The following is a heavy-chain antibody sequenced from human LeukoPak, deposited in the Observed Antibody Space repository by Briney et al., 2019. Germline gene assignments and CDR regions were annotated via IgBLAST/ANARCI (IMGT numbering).Heavy chain of an antibody. D-gene: IGHD2-2*01. J-gene: IGHJ3*02. V-gene: IGHV4-39*07. CDR3: ARDQKEVVPAAKGYAFDI. CDR2: IYYSGSS. Sequence: SETLSLTCTVSGGSISSSSYYWGWIRQPPGKGLEWIGSIYYSGSSYYNPSLKSRVTISVDTSKNQFSLKLSSVTAADTAVYYCARDQKEVVPAAKGYAFDIWGQGTMVTVSS. CDR1: GGSISSSSYY.